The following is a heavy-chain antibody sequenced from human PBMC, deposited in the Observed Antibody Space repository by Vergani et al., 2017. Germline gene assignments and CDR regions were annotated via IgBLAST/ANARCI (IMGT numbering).Heavy chain of an antibody. V-gene: IGHV1-69-2*01. D-gene: IGHD2/OR15-2a*01. J-gene: IGHJ3*02. CDR2: VDPEDGET. CDR1: GGTFSSYA. Sequence: VQLVQSGAEVKKPGSSVKVSCKASGGTFSSYAISWVQQAPGKGLEWMGLVDPEDGETIYAEKFQGRVTITADTSTDTAYMELSSLRSEDTAVYYCATGVVTVAARGAFDIWGQGTMVTVSS. CDR3: ATGVVTVAARGAFDI.